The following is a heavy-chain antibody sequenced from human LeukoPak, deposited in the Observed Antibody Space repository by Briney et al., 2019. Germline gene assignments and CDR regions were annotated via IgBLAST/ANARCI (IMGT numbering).Heavy chain of an antibody. CDR2: INPNSGGT. J-gene: IGHJ4*02. D-gene: IGHD2-21*02. CDR3: ARVRRACCGGNCWIQAGGFYY. CDR1: VYTFTGYY. V-gene: IGHV1-2*02. Sequence: ASVKLSCTASVYTFTGYYMRWGRQAPGQGLEWMGWINPNSGGTNYAQKFQGRVTMTRDTSISTAYMELSRLRSDDTAVYYCARVRRACCGGNCWIQAGGFYYWGQGTLVTVSS.